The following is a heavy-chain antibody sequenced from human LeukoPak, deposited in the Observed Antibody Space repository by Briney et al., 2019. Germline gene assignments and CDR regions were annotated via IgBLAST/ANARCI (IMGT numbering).Heavy chain of an antibody. D-gene: IGHD1-26*01. V-gene: IGHV3-9*01. J-gene: IGHJ4*02. Sequence: PGRSLRLSCAASGFTFDDYAMHWVRQAPGKGLEWVSGISWNSGSIGYADSVKGRFTISRDNAKNSLYLQMNSLRAEDTALYYCAKAGDSGSYSTYFDYWGQGTLVTVSS. CDR3: AKAGDSGSYSTYFDY. CDR2: ISWNSGSI. CDR1: GFTFDDYA.